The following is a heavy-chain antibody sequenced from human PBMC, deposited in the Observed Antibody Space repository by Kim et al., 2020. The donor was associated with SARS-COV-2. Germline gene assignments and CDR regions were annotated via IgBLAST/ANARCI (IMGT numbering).Heavy chain of an antibody. J-gene: IGHJ5*01. D-gene: IGHD2-15*01. Sequence: SVKGRFTISRDNSKSTLYLEMNSLTTEDTAVYFCARSRYCSGGTCYAGDSWGQGTLVTVSS. CDR3: ARSRYCSGGTCYAGDS. V-gene: IGHV3-30*01.